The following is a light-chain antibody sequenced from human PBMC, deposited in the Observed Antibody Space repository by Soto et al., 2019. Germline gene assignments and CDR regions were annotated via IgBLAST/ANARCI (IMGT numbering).Light chain of an antibody. V-gene: IGLV8-61*01. J-gene: IGLJ3*02. CDR1: SGSVSTSHS. Sequence: QAVVTQEPSLSVSPGGTVTLTCGLSSGSVSTSHSPSWYQQTPGQTPRTLIYNTNTRSSGVPDRFSGSIVGNKAALTITGAQADDESDYYCVLYMGSGIWVFGGGTKLTVL. CDR2: NTN. CDR3: VLYMGSGIWV.